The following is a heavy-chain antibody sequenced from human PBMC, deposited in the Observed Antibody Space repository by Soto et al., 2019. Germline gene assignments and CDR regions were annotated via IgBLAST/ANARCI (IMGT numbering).Heavy chain of an antibody. D-gene: IGHD2-21*01. V-gene: IGHV4-59*11. J-gene: IGHJ4*02. CDR1: GASITSHY. CDR3: AREDHIVGSLDY. CDR2: IYYRGST. Sequence: SETLSLTCTVSGASITSHYWSWIRQPPGKGLEWIGHIYYRGSTNYNPSLKSRVTMSADKSKNQFSLKLSSVTAADTAVFYCAREDHIVGSLDYWGQGILVTVSS.